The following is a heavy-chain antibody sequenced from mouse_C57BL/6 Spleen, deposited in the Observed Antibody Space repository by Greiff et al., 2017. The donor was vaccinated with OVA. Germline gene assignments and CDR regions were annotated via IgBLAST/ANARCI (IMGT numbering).Heavy chain of an antibody. Sequence: EVKLVDSGGGLVKPGGSLKLSCAASGFTFSDYGMHWVRQAPEKGLEWVAYISSGSSTIYYADTVKGRFTISRDNAKNTLFLQMTSLRSEDTAMYYCARELPHYYAMDYWGQGTSVTVSS. D-gene: IGHD1-3*01. J-gene: IGHJ4*01. CDR2: ISSGSSTI. CDR3: ARELPHYYAMDY. CDR1: GFTFSDYG. V-gene: IGHV5-17*01.